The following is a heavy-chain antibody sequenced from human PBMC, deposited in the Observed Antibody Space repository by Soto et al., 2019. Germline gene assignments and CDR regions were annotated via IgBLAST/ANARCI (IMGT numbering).Heavy chain of an antibody. CDR3: ARFQAVYYYMDV. V-gene: IGHV1-58*01. CDR2: IVVGSGNT. Sequence: SVKVSCKASGFTFTRSAVHWVRQARGQRLEWIGWIVVGSGNTNYAQKFQERVTITRDVSTSTAYMELRSLRSEDTAVYYCARFQAVYYYMDVWGKGTTVTVSS. J-gene: IGHJ6*03. D-gene: IGHD6-19*01. CDR1: GFTFTRSA.